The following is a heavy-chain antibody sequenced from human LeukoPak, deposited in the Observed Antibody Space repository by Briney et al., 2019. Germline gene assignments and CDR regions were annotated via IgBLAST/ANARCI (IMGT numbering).Heavy chain of an antibody. V-gene: IGHV4-39*07. J-gene: IGHJ4*02. D-gene: IGHD5-24*01. CDR2: INHSGST. Sequence: PSETLSLTCTVSGGSISNTSYFWGWIRQPPGKGLEWIGEINHSGSTNYNPSLKSRVTISVDTSKNQFSLKLSSVTAADTAVYYCARVGPDGYNLGAVNYWGQGTLVTVSS. CDR3: ARVGPDGYNLGAVNY. CDR1: GGSISNTSYF.